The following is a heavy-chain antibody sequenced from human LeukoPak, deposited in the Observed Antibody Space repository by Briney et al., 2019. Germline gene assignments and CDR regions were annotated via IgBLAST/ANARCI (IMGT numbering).Heavy chain of an antibody. Sequence: PGGSLRLSCAASGFTFSGSAMHWVRQASGKGLEWVGRIRSKANSYATAYAASVKGRFTISRDDSKNTAYLQMNSLKTEDTAVYYCQITYFVAGVNFDYWGQGTLVTVSS. CDR2: IRSKANSYAT. V-gene: IGHV3-73*01. J-gene: IGHJ4*02. CDR3: QITYFVAGVNFDY. CDR1: GFTFSGSA. D-gene: IGHD3-10*01.